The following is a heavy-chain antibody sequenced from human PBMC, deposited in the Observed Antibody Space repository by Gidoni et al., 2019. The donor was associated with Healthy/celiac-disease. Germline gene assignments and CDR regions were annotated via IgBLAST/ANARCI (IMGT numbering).Heavy chain of an antibody. CDR3: AREADTAMAPIDY. Sequence: EVQLVESGGGLVKPGGSLRLSCAASGFTFSSYSMNWVRQAPGKGLEWVSSISSSSSYIYYADSVKGRFTISRDNAKNSLYLQMNSLRAEDTAVYYCAREADTAMAPIDYWGQGTLVTVSS. CDR1: GFTFSSYS. J-gene: IGHJ4*02. D-gene: IGHD5-18*01. V-gene: IGHV3-21*01. CDR2: ISSSSSYI.